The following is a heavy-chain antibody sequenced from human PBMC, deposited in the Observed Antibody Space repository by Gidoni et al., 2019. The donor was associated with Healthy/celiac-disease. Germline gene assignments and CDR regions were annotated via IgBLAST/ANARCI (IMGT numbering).Heavy chain of an antibody. D-gene: IGHD2-2*01. V-gene: IGHV3-30*18. CDR1: GFTFSSYG. CDR2: ISYDGSNK. J-gene: IGHJ6*02. Sequence: QVQLVESGGGVVQPGRSLRLSCAASGFTFSSYGMHWVRPAPGKGPEWVAVISYDGSNKYYADSVKGRFTISRDNSKNTLYLQMNSLRAEDTAVYYCAKEESDCSSTSCSRYYYYGMDVWGQGTTVTVSS. CDR3: AKEESDCSSTSCSRYYYYGMDV.